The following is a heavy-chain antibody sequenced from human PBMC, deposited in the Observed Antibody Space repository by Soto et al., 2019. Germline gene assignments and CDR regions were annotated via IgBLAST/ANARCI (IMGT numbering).Heavy chain of an antibody. J-gene: IGHJ4*02. CDR3: TRHEGGAAADRPLDY. CDR1: GFSIRSSTYY. D-gene: IGHD6-13*01. V-gene: IGHV4-39*01. Sequence: TSETLSLTCPFSGFSIRSSTYYWGWIRQPPGKGLEWIGSIYYSGSTHYNPSLKSRVTMSVDTSTNQFSLKLNSVTAADTAVYYCTRHEGGAAADRPLDYWGQGTLVTVSS. CDR2: IYYSGST.